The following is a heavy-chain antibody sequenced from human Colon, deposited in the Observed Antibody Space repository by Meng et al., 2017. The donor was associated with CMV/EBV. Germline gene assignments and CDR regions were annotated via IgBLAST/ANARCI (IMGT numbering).Heavy chain of an antibody. CDR3: ARAGNYDPAYFDH. Sequence: KASNYSCSSYGISWVRQAPGQGREWIGWISDYNGATKYSQKLQGRVTMTTDASTSTAYMELRSLRSDDTAVYFCARAGNYDPAYFDHWGQGTLVTVSS. D-gene: IGHD3-3*01. J-gene: IGHJ4*02. CDR1: NYSCSSYG. V-gene: IGHV1-18*01. CDR2: ISDYNGAT.